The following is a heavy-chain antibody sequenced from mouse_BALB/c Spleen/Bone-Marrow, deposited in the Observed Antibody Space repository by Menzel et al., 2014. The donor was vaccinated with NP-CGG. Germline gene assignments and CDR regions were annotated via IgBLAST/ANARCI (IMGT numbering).Heavy chain of an antibody. V-gene: IGHV1-14*01. CDR2: INPYNDGT. CDR3: ARTYYYGSNLFAY. CDR1: GYTFTSYV. D-gene: IGHD1-1*01. Sequence: VQLQQSGPELVKPGASVKMSCKASGYTFTSYVMHWVKQKPGQGLEWIGYINPYNDGTKYNEKFKGKATLTSDKSSSTAYMELSSLTSEYSAVYYCARTYYYGSNLFAYWGQGTLVTVSA. J-gene: IGHJ3*01.